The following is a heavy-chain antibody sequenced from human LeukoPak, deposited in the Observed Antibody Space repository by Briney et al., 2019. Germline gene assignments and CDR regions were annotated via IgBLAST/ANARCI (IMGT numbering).Heavy chain of an antibody. Sequence: SETLSRTCTVSGGSISSSNYYWGWIGQPPGKGLEWIACIYYSGNTYYKSSLKSRVTISVDTSKNQFSLKLSSVTAADTAIYYCARQYCSRGSCYDLDSWGPGTLVTASS. D-gene: IGHD2-15*01. J-gene: IGHJ4*02. CDR3: ARQYCSRGSCYDLDS. CDR2: IYYSGNT. V-gene: IGHV4-39*01. CDR1: GGSISSSNYY.